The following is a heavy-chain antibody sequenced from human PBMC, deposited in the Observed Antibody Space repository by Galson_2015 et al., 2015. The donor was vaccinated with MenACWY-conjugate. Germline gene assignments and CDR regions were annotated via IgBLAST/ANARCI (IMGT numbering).Heavy chain of an antibody. J-gene: IGHJ3*02. CDR1: GFTFSSFG. CDR2: ISDDGSKK. Sequence: SLRLSCAASGFTFSSFGMHWVRQAPGKRPEWVAVISDDGSKKFYADSLKGRFTISRDNSKNTLYLQVDSLRPEGTALYYCAKEPFGSGPFDIWGRGTMVTVSS. V-gene: IGHV3-30*18. D-gene: IGHD3-10*01. CDR3: AKEPFGSGPFDI.